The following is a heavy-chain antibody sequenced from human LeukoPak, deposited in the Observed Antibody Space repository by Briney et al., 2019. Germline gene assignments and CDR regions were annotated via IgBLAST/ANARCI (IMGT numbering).Heavy chain of an antibody. V-gene: IGHV3-74*01. D-gene: IGHD4-23*01. Sequence: HPGGSLRLSCAASGFIFSSYWIHWVRQAPGKGLVWVSRINPDGSSTTYADSVRGRFTISRDNSKNSLYLQMNSLRAEDTALYYCAKGYGGNNVYFDYWGQGTLVTVSS. CDR1: GFIFSSYW. CDR2: INPDGSST. CDR3: AKGYGGNNVYFDY. J-gene: IGHJ4*02.